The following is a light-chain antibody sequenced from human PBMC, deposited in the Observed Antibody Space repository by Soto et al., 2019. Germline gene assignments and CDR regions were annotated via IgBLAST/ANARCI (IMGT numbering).Light chain of an antibody. CDR3: QQYL. CDR2: GAS. J-gene: IGKJ5*01. CDR1: QSVSSSY. V-gene: IGKV3-20*01. Sequence: EIVLTQSPGTLSLSPGERATLSCRTSQSVSSSYLAWYQQKPGQAPRLLIYGASSRATGIPDRFSGSGSGTDFTLTISRLEPEDFAVYYCQQYLFGQGTRLEIK.